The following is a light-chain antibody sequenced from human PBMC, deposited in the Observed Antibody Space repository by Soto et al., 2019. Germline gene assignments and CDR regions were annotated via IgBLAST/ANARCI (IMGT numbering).Light chain of an antibody. V-gene: IGLV1-51*01. CDR2: DND. J-gene: IGLJ1*01. CDR1: SSNIGNNY. CDR3: GTWDNSVISSYV. Sequence: QSVLTQPPSVSAAPGQKVTISCSVSSSNIGNNYVSCYQQLPGTAPKLLIYDNDERPSGIPDRFSGSKSGTSATLGITGLQTGDEADYYCGTWDNSVISSYVFGSGTKVTV.